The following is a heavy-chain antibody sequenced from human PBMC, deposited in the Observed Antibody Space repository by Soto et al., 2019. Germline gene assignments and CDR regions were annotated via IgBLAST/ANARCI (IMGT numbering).Heavy chain of an antibody. V-gene: IGHV4-59*01. D-gene: IGHD3-3*01. CDR3: ARGLPPPTYYDFWSGYLHWFDP. J-gene: IGHJ5*02. CDR2: IYYSGST. Sequence: PSETLSLTCTVSGGSISSYYWSWIRQPPGKGLEWIGYIYYSGSTNYNPSLKSRVTISVDTSKNQFSLKLSSVTAADTAVYYCARGLPPPTYYDFWSGYLHWFDPWGQGTLVTVSS. CDR1: GGSISSYY.